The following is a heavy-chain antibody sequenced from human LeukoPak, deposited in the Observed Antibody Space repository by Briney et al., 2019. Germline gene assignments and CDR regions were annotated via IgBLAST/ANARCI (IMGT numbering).Heavy chain of an antibody. Sequence: GGCLRLSCAASGFTFDDYAMHWVRQAPGKGLEWVSGISRNSGSIGYADSVKGRFTISRDNAKNSLYLQMDSLRAEDTALFYCAKAFSRGYSYGSSFDYWGQGTLVTVSS. J-gene: IGHJ4*02. V-gene: IGHV3-9*01. CDR2: ISRNSGSI. CDR1: GFTFDDYA. CDR3: AKAFSRGYSYGSSFDY. D-gene: IGHD5-18*01.